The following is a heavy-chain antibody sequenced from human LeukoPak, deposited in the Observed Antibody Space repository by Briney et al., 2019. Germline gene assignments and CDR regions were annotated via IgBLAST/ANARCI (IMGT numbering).Heavy chain of an antibody. D-gene: IGHD4-17*01. CDR2: IHYSGST. CDR3: ARERSLYDGDYDSAIDY. J-gene: IGHJ4*02. Sequence: SETLSLTCTVSGSSISSGDYYWSWIRQPPGKGLEWIGYIHYSGSTYYNPSLKSRVTISVDTSKNQFSLKLSSVTAADTAVYYCARERSLYDGDYDSAIDYWGQGTLVTVSS. V-gene: IGHV4-30-4*01. CDR1: GSSISSGDYY.